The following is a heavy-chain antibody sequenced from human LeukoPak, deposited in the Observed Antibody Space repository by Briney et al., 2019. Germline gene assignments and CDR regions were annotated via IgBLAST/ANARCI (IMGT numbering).Heavy chain of an antibody. CDR2: ISSSSSYI. D-gene: IGHD3-9*01. J-gene: IGHJ4*02. V-gene: IGHV3-21*01. Sequence: PGGSLRLSCAASGFTFSSYSMNWVRQAPGKGLEWVSSISSSSSYIYYADSVKGRFTISRDNAKNSLYLQMNSPRAEDTAVYYCARDYDILTGEDYWGQGTLVTVPS. CDR1: GFTFSSYS. CDR3: ARDYDILTGEDY.